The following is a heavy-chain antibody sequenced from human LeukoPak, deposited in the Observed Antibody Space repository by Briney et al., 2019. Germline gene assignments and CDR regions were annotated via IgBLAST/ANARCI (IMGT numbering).Heavy chain of an antibody. CDR1: GYTFTSYG. CDR3: AREPMYDFWSGYYTSYGMDV. J-gene: IGHJ6*02. D-gene: IGHD3-3*01. CDR2: ISAYNGNT. Sequence: ASVKVSCTASGYTFTSYGISWVRQAPGQGLEWMGWISAYNGNTNYAQKLQGRVTMTTDTSTSTAYMELRSLRSDDTAVYYCAREPMYDFWSGYYTSYGMDVWGQGTTVTVSS. V-gene: IGHV1-18*01.